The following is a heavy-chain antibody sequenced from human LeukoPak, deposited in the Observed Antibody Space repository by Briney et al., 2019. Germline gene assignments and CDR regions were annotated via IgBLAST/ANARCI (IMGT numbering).Heavy chain of an antibody. CDR1: VYTFTSCD. CDR3: TRGSSGRRDN. V-gene: IGHV1-8*01. J-gene: IGHJ4*02. CDR2: MNPNSGNT. Sequence: VASVSVSYKASVYTFTSCDINWVRQATGQGVEWMGWMNPNSGNTGYGQSFQGRITMTRDISIGTAYMELSNLTSEDTAIYYCTRGSSGRRDNWGQGTLVTVSA. D-gene: IGHD6-19*01.